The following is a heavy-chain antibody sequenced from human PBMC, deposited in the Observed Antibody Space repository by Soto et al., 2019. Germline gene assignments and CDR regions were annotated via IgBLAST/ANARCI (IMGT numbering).Heavy chain of an antibody. Sequence: GASVKVSCKASGYTFTSYAMHWVRQAPGQRLEWMGWINAGNGNTKYSQKFQGRVTITRDTSASTAYMELSSLRSDDTAVYYCARDVLRLASYDFWSGYSNSYYYMDVWGQGTTVTVSS. CDR3: ARDVLRLASYDFWSGYSNSYYYMDV. V-gene: IGHV1-3*01. D-gene: IGHD3-3*01. CDR1: GYTFTSYA. J-gene: IGHJ6*03. CDR2: INAGNGNT.